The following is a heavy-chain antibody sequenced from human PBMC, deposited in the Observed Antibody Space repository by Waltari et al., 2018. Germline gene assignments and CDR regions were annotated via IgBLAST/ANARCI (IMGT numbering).Heavy chain of an antibody. Sequence: QVQLVQSGAEVKKPGASVKISCKTSEYTFTSSYIHWVRQAPCQGLEWMGIINPSGGSTIYAQKFQGRVTMTRDTSTSTVYMELSSLRSEDTAVYYCALDTGALWMDVWGQGTTVTVSS. CDR2: INPSGGST. CDR1: EYTFTSSY. J-gene: IGHJ6*02. D-gene: IGHD2-21*01. CDR3: ALDTGALWMDV. V-gene: IGHV1-46*01.